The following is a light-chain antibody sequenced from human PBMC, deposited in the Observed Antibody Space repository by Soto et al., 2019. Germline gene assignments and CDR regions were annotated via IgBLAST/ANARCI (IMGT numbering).Light chain of an antibody. V-gene: IGLV2-11*01. Sequence: QPVLTQPRSVSGSPGQSVTISCTGTSSDVGGYNYVSWYQQHPGKAPKLMIYDVSKRPAGVPDRFSGSKSGNTASLTISGLQTEDEADYYCNSQTSSGIRVFGTGTKLTVL. CDR3: NSQTSSGIRV. J-gene: IGLJ1*01. CDR1: SSDVGGYNY. CDR2: DVS.